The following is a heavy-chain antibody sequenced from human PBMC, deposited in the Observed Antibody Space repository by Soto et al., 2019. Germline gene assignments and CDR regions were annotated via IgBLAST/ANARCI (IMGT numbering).Heavy chain of an antibody. V-gene: IGHV3-74*01. D-gene: IGHD3-22*01. CDR2: VNSDGSST. J-gene: IGHJ3*02. CDR3: ARALSNYDTSGGAFDI. CDR1: EFTFSTYW. Sequence: EVQLVESGGGLVQPGGSLRLSCTASEFTFSTYWMHWVRQVPGKGLVWVSRVNSDGSSTTYADSVKGRFTISRDNAKNTLYLQMNSLGADDTAVYYCARALSNYDTSGGAFDIWGQGTMVTVSS.